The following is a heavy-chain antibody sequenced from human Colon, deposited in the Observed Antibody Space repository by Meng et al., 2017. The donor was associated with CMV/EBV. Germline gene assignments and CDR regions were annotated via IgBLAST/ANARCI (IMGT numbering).Heavy chain of an antibody. CDR1: GYTFTSYG. J-gene: IGHJ4*02. CDR2: ISAYNGNT. D-gene: IGHD3-22*01. V-gene: IGHV1-18*01. Sequence: ASVKVSCKASGYTFTSYGISWVRQAPGQGLEWMGWISAYNGNTNYAQKLQGRVTMTTDTSTSTAYMELRSLRSDDTAVYYCARVRGHVEGVGDHYYYDSSGYYYWGQGTLVTVSS. CDR3: ARVRGHVEGVGDHYYYDSSGYYY.